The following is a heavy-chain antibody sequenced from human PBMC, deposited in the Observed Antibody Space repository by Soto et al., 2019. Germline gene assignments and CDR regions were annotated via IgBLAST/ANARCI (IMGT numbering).Heavy chain of an antibody. CDR2: IYPGDSDT. Sequence: PGESLKISCKGSGYSFTSYWIGWVRQMPGKGLEWMGIIYPGDSDTRYSPSFQGQVTISADKSISTAYLQWSSLKASDTAMYYCARRGYCSGGSCYPRGPFDPWGQGTLVTVSS. D-gene: IGHD2-15*01. J-gene: IGHJ5*02. CDR3: ARRGYCSGGSCYPRGPFDP. CDR1: GYSFTSYW. V-gene: IGHV5-51*01.